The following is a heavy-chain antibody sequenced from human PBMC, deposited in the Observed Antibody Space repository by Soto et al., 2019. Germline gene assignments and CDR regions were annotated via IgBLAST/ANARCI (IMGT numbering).Heavy chain of an antibody. D-gene: IGHD2-21*01. CDR2: INSDGSST. J-gene: IGHJ6*02. CDR3: ARAPISYYYYGMDV. V-gene: IGHV3-74*01. Sequence: EVQLVESGGGLVQPGGSLRLSCAASGFTFSSYWMHWVRQAPGKGLVWVSRINSDGSSTSYADPVKGRFTISRDNAKNTLYLQMNSLRAEDTAVYYCARAPISYYYYGMDVWGQGTTVTVSS. CDR1: GFTFSSYW.